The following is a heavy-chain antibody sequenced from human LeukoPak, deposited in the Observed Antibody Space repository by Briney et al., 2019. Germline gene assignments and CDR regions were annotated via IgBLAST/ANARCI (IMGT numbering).Heavy chain of an antibody. CDR1: GFTFSSYA. CDR2: ISGSGGST. CDR3: AKDRRALKDRGYYYDSSGYYGY. V-gene: IGHV3-23*01. D-gene: IGHD3-22*01. Sequence: GGSLRLSSAASGFTFSSYAMSWVRQAPGKGLEWVSAISGSGGSTYYADSVKGRFTVSRDNSKNTLYLQMNSLRAEDTAVYYCAKDRRALKDRGYYYDSSGYYGYWGQGTLVTVSS. J-gene: IGHJ4*02.